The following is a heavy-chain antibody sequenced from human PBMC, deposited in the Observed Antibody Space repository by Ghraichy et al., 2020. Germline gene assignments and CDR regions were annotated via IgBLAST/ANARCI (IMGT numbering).Heavy chain of an antibody. J-gene: IGHJ4*02. CDR3: AKYDEWELLGPNYYFDY. Sequence: GGSLRLSCAASGFTFSSYAMSWVRQAPGKGLEWVSAISGSGGSTYYADSVKGRFTISRDNSKNTLYLQMNSLRAEDTAVYYCAKYDEWELLGPNYYFDYWGQGTLVTVSS. D-gene: IGHD1-26*01. CDR2: ISGSGGST. CDR1: GFTFSSYA. V-gene: IGHV3-23*01.